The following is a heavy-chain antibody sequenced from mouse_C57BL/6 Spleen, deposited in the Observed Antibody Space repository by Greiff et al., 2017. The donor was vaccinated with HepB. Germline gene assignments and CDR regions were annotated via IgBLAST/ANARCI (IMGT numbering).Heavy chain of an antibody. Sequence: VQLQQPGAELVKPGASVKMSCKASGYTFTSYWITWVKQRPGQGLEWIGDIYPGSGSTNYNEKFKSKATLTVDTSSSTAYMQLSSLTSEDSAVYYCERGGYYGSRGRGQYYFDYWGQGTTLTVSS. CDR1: GYTFTSYW. J-gene: IGHJ2*01. CDR2: IYPGSGST. D-gene: IGHD1-1*01. V-gene: IGHV1-55*01. CDR3: ERGGYYGSRGRGQYYFDY.